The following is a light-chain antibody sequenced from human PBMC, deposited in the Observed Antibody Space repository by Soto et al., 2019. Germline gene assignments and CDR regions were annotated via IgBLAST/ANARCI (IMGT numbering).Light chain of an antibody. CDR2: GPS. CDR3: QQYTHWPVWS. Sequence: EIVMTQSPATLSVSPGERATLSCRASQSVRSSYLAWYQQKPGQAPRLLIYGPSTRATGVPARFSGSGSGTEFTLTISSLQSEDFAMYYCQQYTHWPVWSVGQGTKVEI. V-gene: IGKV3-15*01. CDR1: QSVRSSY. J-gene: IGKJ1*01.